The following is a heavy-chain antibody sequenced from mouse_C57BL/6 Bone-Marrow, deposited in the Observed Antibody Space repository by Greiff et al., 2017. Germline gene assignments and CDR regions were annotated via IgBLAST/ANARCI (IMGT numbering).Heavy chain of an antibody. CDR1: GYSFTDYN. CDR2: INPNYGTT. V-gene: IGHV1-39*01. Sequence: LVESGPELVKPGASVKISCKASGYSFTDYNMNWVKQSNGKSLEWIGVINPNYGTTSYNQKFKGKATLTVDQSSSTAYMQLNSLTSEDSAVYYCARSGNYYGSSPPTAYFDVWGTGTTVTVSS. J-gene: IGHJ1*03. D-gene: IGHD1-1*01. CDR3: ARSGNYYGSSPPTAYFDV.